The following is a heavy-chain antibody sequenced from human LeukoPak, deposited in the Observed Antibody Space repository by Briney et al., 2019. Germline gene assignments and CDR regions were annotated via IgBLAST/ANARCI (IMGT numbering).Heavy chain of an antibody. CDR1: GGSIRSSSYN. CDR3: ARGKGPAGYDY. V-gene: IGHV4-39*07. Sequence: SETLSLTCTVSGGSIRSSSYNWGWIRQPPGKGLEWIGSIHYTGSAYYSPSLKSRVTISVDTSKNQFSLRLSSVTAADTALYYCARGKGPAGYDYWGQGTLVTVSS. J-gene: IGHJ4*02. D-gene: IGHD2-2*01. CDR2: IHYTGSA.